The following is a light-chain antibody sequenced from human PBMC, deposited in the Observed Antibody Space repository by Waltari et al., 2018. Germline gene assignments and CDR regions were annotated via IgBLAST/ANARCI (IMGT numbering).Light chain of an antibody. Sequence: EIVLTQSPGTLYLSPGEGATLSCRASQSIRSNFLAWYRQKPGQAPSLLIYGASSRATGVPDRFSGSGSGTDFTLTIGRLEPEDSAVYYCQQYGASPDTFGQGTKVEIK. J-gene: IGKJ1*01. CDR1: QSIRSNF. V-gene: IGKV3-20*01. CDR2: GAS. CDR3: QQYGASPDT.